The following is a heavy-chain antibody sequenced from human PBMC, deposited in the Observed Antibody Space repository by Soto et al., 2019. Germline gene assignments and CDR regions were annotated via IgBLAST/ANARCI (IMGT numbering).Heavy chain of an antibody. Sequence: QVQLVQSGAEVKKPGSSVKVSCKASGGTFSSYTISWVRQAPGQGLEWMGRIIPILGIANYAQKFQGRVTITADKSTSRAYMELSSLRAEVTAVYYGASDRGGSVQYNWFDPWGQGTLVTVSS. CDR1: GGTFSSYT. CDR3: ASDRGGSVQYNWFDP. V-gene: IGHV1-69*02. J-gene: IGHJ5*02. D-gene: IGHD2-15*01. CDR2: IIPILGIA.